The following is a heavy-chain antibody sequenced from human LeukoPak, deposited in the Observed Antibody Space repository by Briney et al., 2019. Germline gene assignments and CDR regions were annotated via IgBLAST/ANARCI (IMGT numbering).Heavy chain of an antibody. CDR2: IIPIFGIA. V-gene: IGHV1-69*04. Sequence: SVKVSCKASGGTFSSYAISWVRQAPGQGLEWMGRIIPIFGIANYAQKFQGRVTITADKSTSTAYMGLSSLRSEDTAVYYCAVSLVVGYYGTDGWGQGTTVTVSS. J-gene: IGHJ6*02. D-gene: IGHD2-15*01. CDR3: AVSLVVGYYGTDG. CDR1: GGTFSSYA.